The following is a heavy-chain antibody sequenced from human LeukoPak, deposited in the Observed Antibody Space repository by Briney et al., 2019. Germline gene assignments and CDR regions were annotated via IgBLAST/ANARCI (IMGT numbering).Heavy chain of an antibody. CDR3: ARVGPPPNWFDP. CDR1: GYTFSGYY. CDR2: INPKNGDT. Sequence: GASVKVSCKASGYTFSGYYMHWVRQAPGQGLEWMGWINPKNGDTNYAQKLQGRVTMTRDTSISTAYMELSRLRSDDTAVYYCARVGPPPNWFDPWGQGTLVTVSS. V-gene: IGHV1-2*02. D-gene: IGHD1-14*01. J-gene: IGHJ5*02.